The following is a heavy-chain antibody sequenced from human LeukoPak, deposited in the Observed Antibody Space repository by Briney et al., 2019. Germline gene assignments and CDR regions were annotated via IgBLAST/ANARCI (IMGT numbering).Heavy chain of an antibody. Sequence: ASVKVSCKVSGYTLTELSMHWVRQAPGKGLEWMGGFDPEDGETIYAQKFQGRVTMTEDTFTDTAYMELSSLRSEDTAVYYRATVSSWTNYFDYWGQGTLVTVSS. CDR2: FDPEDGET. D-gene: IGHD6-13*01. V-gene: IGHV1-24*01. CDR3: ATVSSWTNYFDY. CDR1: GYTLTELS. J-gene: IGHJ4*02.